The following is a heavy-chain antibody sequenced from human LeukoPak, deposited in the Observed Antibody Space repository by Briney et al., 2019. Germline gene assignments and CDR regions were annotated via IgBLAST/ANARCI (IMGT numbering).Heavy chain of an antibody. V-gene: IGHV4-39*02. D-gene: IGHD5-24*01. J-gene: IGHJ3*02. CDR1: GGSISSSSYY. CDR2: IYYSGST. Sequence: SETLSLTCTVSGGSISSSSYYWGWIRQPPGKGLEWIGSIYYSGSTYYNPSLQSRVTISVDTSKNHFSLKLSSVTAADTAVYYCARDSRRDGYYPTGAFDIWGQGTMVTVSS. CDR3: ARDSRRDGYYPTGAFDI.